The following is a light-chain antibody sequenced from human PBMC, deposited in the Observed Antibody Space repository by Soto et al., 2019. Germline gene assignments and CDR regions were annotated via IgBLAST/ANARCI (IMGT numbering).Light chain of an antibody. CDR3: TSSAGGNNV. CDR1: SSDVGGYNY. V-gene: IGLV2-8*01. Sequence: QSALTQPPSASGSPGQSVTISCTGTSSDVGGYNYVSWYQQHPGKVPKLMVYEVNKRPSGVPDRSSGSKSGNTASLTVSGLQAEDEADYYCTSSAGGNNVFGTGTKLTVL. J-gene: IGLJ1*01. CDR2: EVN.